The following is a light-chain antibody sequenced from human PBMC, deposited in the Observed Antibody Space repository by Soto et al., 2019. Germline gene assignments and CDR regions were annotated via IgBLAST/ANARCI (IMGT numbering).Light chain of an antibody. Sequence: ESVLTQSPGTLSLSPGERVTLSCRASQSVSSSYLAWYQQKPGQAPRLLIYGASSRATGIPDRFSGSGSGTDFTLTITRLEPEDFAVYYCQQYGDSPQTFGQGTKVDIK. CDR2: GAS. V-gene: IGKV3-20*01. CDR3: QQYGDSPQT. CDR1: QSVSSSY. J-gene: IGKJ1*01.